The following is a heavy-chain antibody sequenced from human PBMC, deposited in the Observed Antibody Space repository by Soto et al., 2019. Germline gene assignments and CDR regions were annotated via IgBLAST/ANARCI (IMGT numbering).Heavy chain of an antibody. J-gene: IGHJ6*02. V-gene: IGHV1-18*01. CDR2: ISAYNGNT. CDR3: ARGDITIFGVVITADYYYYGMDV. Sequence: QVQLVQSGAEVKKPGASVKVSCKASGYTFTSYGISWVRQAPGQGLEWMGWISAYNGNTNYAQKLQGRVTMTTDTSTSTAYMEVRSLGSDDTAVYYCARGDITIFGVVITADYYYYGMDVWGQGTTVTVSS. D-gene: IGHD3-3*01. CDR1: GYTFTSYG.